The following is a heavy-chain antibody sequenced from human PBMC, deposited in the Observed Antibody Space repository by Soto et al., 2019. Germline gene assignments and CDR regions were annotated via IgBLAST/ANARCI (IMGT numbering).Heavy chain of an antibody. Sequence: QVQLQQWGAGLLKPSETLSLTCDVLGGSFSAYYWSWIRQSPGKGLEWIGEISHRGSTDYNPSLKRRVTISVDTSKNQFSQKLTSVTAADTAVYYCARSPYSNTWYGDWGQGTLVTVSS. D-gene: IGHD6-13*01. V-gene: IGHV4-34*01. J-gene: IGHJ4*02. CDR2: ISHRGST. CDR1: GGSFSAYY. CDR3: ARSPYSNTWYGD.